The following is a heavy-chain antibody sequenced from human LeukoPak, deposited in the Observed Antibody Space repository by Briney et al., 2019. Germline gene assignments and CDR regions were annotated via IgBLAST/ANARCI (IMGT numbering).Heavy chain of an antibody. Sequence: GGPLRLSCAASGFTFSSYEMNWVRQAPGKGLEWVSYISSSGSTIYYADSVKGRFTISRDNAKNSLYLQMNSLRAEDTAVYYCARDHSGYDFGYWGQGTLVTVSS. D-gene: IGHD5-12*01. V-gene: IGHV3-48*03. CDR2: ISSSGSTI. CDR1: GFTFSSYE. CDR3: ARDHSGYDFGY. J-gene: IGHJ4*02.